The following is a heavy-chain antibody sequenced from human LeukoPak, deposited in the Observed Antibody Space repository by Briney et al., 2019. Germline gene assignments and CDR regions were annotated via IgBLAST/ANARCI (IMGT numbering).Heavy chain of an antibody. J-gene: IGHJ4*02. CDR1: GGSFSGYY. Sequence: PSETLSLTCAVYGGSFSGYYWSWIRQPPGKGLEWIGEINHSGSTNYNPPLKSRVTISVDTSKNQFSLKLSSVTAADTAVYYCARHWTYYDYVWGSYRPYYFDYWGQGTLVTVSS. D-gene: IGHD3-16*02. V-gene: IGHV4-34*01. CDR3: ARHWTYYDYVWGSYRPYYFDY. CDR2: INHSGST.